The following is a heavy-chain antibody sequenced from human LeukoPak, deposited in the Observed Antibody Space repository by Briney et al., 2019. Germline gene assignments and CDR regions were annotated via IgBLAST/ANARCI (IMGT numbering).Heavy chain of an antibody. CDR2: ISSSGSTI. J-gene: IGHJ4*02. D-gene: IGHD6-19*01. V-gene: IGHV3-48*03. CDR3: ARSDREYSSGWYPTFFDY. CDR1: GFTFSSYE. Sequence: GGSLRLSCAASGFTFSSYEMNWVRQAPGKGLEWVSYISSSGSTIYYADSVKGRFTISRDNAKNSLYLQMNNLRAEDTAVYYCARSDREYSSGWYPTFFDYWGQGTLVTVSS.